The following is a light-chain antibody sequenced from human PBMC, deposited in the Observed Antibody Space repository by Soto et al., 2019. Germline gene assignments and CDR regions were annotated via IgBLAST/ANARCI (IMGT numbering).Light chain of an antibody. Sequence: EIVLTQSPATLSLSPGERAALSCRASQGVGRFLAWYQQKPGQAPRLLIYDASNRATGIPARFSGSGSVTDFTLAIDNLVPEDFAVYYCHQRGGWPLTFGGGTKVEIK. CDR2: DAS. CDR3: HQRGGWPLT. V-gene: IGKV3-11*01. J-gene: IGKJ4*01. CDR1: QGVGRF.